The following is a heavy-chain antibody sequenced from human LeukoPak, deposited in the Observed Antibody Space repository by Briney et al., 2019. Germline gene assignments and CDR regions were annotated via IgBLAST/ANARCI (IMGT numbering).Heavy chain of an antibody. D-gene: IGHD3/OR15-3a*01. V-gene: IGHV4-38-2*02. J-gene: IGHJ4*02. Sequence: SETLSLTCTVSGYSISSGYYWGWFRQPPGKGLEWIGSIYHSGTTHYNPSLKSRVTILVDTSKNQISLKLNSVTAADTAVYYCARGTVHFDYWGQGTLVTVSS. CDR1: GYSISSGYY. CDR2: IYHSGTT. CDR3: ARGTVHFDY.